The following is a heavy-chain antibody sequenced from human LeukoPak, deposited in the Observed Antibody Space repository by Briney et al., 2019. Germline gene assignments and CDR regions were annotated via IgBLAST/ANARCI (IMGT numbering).Heavy chain of an antibody. Sequence: SETLSLTCTVSGGSISSGDYYWSWIRQPPGKGLEWIGYIYYSGSTYYNPSLKSRVTISVDTSKNQISLKLSSVTAADTAVYYCARVEIVVVPAAMYSSAFDIWGQGTMVTVSS. V-gene: IGHV4-30-4*01. J-gene: IGHJ3*02. CDR1: GGSISSGDYY. CDR3: ARVEIVVVPAAMYSSAFDI. CDR2: IYYSGST. D-gene: IGHD2-2*03.